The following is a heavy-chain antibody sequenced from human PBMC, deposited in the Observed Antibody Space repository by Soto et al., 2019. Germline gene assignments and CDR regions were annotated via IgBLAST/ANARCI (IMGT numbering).Heavy chain of an antibody. V-gene: IGHV4-39*01. CDR1: GGSISSSSYY. J-gene: IGHJ6*02. D-gene: IGHD6-6*01. CDR2: IYYSGST. CDR3: ARSIEYSSSSELSRYLTTYGMDV. Sequence: QLQLQESGPGLVKPSETLSLTCTVSGGSISSSSYYWGWIRQPPGKGLEWIGSIYYSGSTYYNPSLKSRVTISVDTSKNQFSLKLSSVTAADTAVYYCARSIEYSSSSELSRYLTTYGMDVWGQGTTVTVSS.